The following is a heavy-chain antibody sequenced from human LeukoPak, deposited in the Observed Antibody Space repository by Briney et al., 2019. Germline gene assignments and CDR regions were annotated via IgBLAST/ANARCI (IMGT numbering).Heavy chain of an antibody. CDR1: GFTFSSYW. Sequence: GGSLRLSCAASGFTFSSYWMHWVRQVPGKGLVWVSRINTDGRSTSYADSVKGRITISRDNAKNTLYLQMNSLRAEDTAVYYCARGGECYSSWYSLTNTLDYWGQGTLVTVSS. V-gene: IGHV3-74*01. J-gene: IGHJ4*02. D-gene: IGHD6-13*01. CDR3: ARGGECYSSWYSLTNTLDY. CDR2: INTDGRST.